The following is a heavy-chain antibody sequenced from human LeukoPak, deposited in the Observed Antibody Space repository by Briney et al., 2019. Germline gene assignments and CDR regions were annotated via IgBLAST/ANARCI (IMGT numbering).Heavy chain of an antibody. J-gene: IGHJ6*02. Sequence: GESLKISCRGSGYSFTSDWIGLVRQMPGKGLEWMGIIYPGGSDTRYSPFFQGQVTISADKSISTAYLQRRSMKALDNAMYYCARHEAAAPYYYYYYGMDVWGQGTTVTVSS. CDR2: IYPGGSDT. V-gene: IGHV5-51*01. D-gene: IGHD2-2*01. CDR1: GYSFTSDW. CDR3: ARHEAAAPYYYYYYGMDV.